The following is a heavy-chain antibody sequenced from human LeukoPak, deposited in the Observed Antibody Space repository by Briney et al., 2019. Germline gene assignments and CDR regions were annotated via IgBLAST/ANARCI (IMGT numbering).Heavy chain of an antibody. J-gene: IGHJ4*02. CDR3: ARGPIDHSPRYGSGSYYSDY. D-gene: IGHD3-10*01. CDR2: IYYSGST. CDR1: GGSFSGYY. Sequence: SETLSLTCAVYGGSFSGYYWSWIRQPPGKGLEWIGYIYYSGSTNFNPSLKSRVTISVDTSKDQFSLKMSSVTAADTAVYYCARGPIDHSPRYGSGSYYSDYWGQGTLVTVSS. V-gene: IGHV4-59*01.